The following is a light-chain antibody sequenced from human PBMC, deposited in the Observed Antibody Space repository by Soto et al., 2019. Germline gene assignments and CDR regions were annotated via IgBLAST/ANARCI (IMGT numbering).Light chain of an antibody. CDR3: QQYGSSPRT. J-gene: IGKJ5*01. CDR2: GAS. Sequence: EIVLTQSPGTLSLSPGERATLSCRASESVSDNYLAWYQQRSGQAPRLVIYGASSRASAVPDRFSGSGSGADFTLTISRLEPEDFAVYYCQQYGSSPRTFGQGTRLEIK. CDR1: ESVSDNY. V-gene: IGKV3-20*01.